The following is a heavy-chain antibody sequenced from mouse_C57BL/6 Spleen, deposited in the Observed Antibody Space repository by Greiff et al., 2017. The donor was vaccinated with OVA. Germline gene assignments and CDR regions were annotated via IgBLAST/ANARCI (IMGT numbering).Heavy chain of an antibody. CDR3: ARRGPFYDGYSDV. CDR2: IYPGSGST. D-gene: IGHD2-3*01. Sequence: VQLQQPGAELVKPGASVKMSCKASGYTFTSYWITWVKQRPGQGLEWIGDIYPGSGSTNYNEKFKSKATLTVDTSSSTAYMQLSSLTSEDSAVYYCARRGPFYDGYSDVWGTGTTVTVSS. V-gene: IGHV1-55*01. J-gene: IGHJ1*03. CDR1: GYTFTSYW.